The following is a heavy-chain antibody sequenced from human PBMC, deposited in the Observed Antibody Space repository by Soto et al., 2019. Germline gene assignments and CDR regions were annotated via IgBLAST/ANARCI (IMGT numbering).Heavy chain of an antibody. D-gene: IGHD3-22*01. J-gene: IGHJ4*02. V-gene: IGHV3-48*02. Sequence: GGSLRLSCAASGFTFSSYSMNWVRQAPGKGLEWVSYISSSSSTIYYADSVKGRFTISRDNAKNSLYLQMNSLRDEDTAVYYCARERHYYDSSGYYFDYWGQGTLVTVSS. CDR2: ISSSSSTI. CDR3: ARERHYYDSSGYYFDY. CDR1: GFTFSSYS.